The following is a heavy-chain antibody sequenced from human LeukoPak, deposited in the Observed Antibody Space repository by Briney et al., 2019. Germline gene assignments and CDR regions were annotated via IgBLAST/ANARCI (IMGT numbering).Heavy chain of an antibody. J-gene: IGHJ6*02. Sequence: GGSLRLSCAASGFTFSSYWMHWVRHAPGKGLVWVSRINSDGSSTSYADSVKGRFTISRDNAKNTLYLQMNSLRAEDTAVYYCAREGPKYGMDVWGQGTTVTVSS. V-gene: IGHV3-74*01. CDR3: AREGPKYGMDV. CDR1: GFTFSSYW. CDR2: INSDGSST.